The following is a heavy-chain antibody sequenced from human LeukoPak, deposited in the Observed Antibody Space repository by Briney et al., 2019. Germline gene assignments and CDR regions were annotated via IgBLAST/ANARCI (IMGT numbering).Heavy chain of an antibody. CDR2: ISGSGTST. D-gene: IGHD6-6*01. J-gene: IGHJ4*02. Sequence: GGSLRLSCAASGFTFTTSAMNWVRQAPGKGLEWVSGISGSGTSTYYADSVKGRFTISRDNSKNTLYLQMNSLRAEDTAVYYCAKRACIAARPCWYDYWGQGTLVTVSS. CDR1: GFTFTTSA. V-gene: IGHV3-23*01. CDR3: AKRACIAARPCWYDY.